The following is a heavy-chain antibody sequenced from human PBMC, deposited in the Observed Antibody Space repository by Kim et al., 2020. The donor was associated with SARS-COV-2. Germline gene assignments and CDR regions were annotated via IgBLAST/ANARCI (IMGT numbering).Heavy chain of an antibody. D-gene: IGHD3-10*01. V-gene: IGHV3-23*03. Sequence: YADAVKRQFTISRDNSKNTLYLQMNSLRDEDTAVYYCATSFGGSGSYFNYWGQGTLVTVSS. J-gene: IGHJ4*02. CDR3: ATSFGGSGSYFNY.